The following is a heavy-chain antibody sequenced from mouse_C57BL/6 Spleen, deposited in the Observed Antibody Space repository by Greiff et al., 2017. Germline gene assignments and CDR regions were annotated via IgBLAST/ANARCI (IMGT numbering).Heavy chain of an antibody. J-gene: IGHJ1*03. Sequence: DVKLQESGPGMVKPSQSLSLTCTVTGYSITSGYDWHWIRHFPGNKLEWMGYISYSGSTNYNPSLKSRISITHDTSKNHFFLKLNSVTTEDTATYYCARTNYDYDVGYFDVWGTGTTVTVSS. D-gene: IGHD2-4*01. V-gene: IGHV3-1*01. CDR3: ARTNYDYDVGYFDV. CDR1: GYSITSGYD. CDR2: ISYSGST.